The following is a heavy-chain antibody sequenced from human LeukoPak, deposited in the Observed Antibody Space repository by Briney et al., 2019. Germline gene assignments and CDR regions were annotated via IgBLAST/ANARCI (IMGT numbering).Heavy chain of an antibody. CDR3: AIRQGAQGYSSRFDP. V-gene: IGHV4-4*02. CDR2: IYHSGST. CDR1: GGSISSSNW. J-gene: IGHJ5*02. Sequence: SGTLSLTCAVSGGSISSSNWWSWVRQPPGKGLEWIGEIYHSGSTYYNPSLKSRVTISVDTSKNQFSLKLSSVTAADMAVYYCAIRQGAQGYSSRFDPWGQGTLVTVSS. D-gene: IGHD6-19*01.